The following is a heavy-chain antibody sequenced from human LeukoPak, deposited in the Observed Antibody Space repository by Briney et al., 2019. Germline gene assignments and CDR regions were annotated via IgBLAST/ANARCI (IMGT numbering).Heavy chain of an antibody. J-gene: IGHJ5*02. CDR1: GGSFSGYY. CDR2: IYYSGST. V-gene: IGHV4-59*08. CDR3: ARCGVGFRNNWFDP. D-gene: IGHD1-26*01. Sequence: SETLSLTCAVYGGSFSGYYWSWIRQPPGKGLEWIGYIYYSGSTNYNPSLKSRVTISVDTSKNQFSLKLSSVTAADTAVYYCARCGVGFRNNWFDPWGQGTLVTVSS.